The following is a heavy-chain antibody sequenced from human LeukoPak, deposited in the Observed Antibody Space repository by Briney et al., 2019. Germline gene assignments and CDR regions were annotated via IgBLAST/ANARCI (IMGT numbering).Heavy chain of an antibody. V-gene: IGHV4-59*08. CDR2: IYYSGST. D-gene: IGHD4-17*01. CDR1: GGSISSYY. Sequence: PSETLSLTCTVSGGSISSYYWSWIRQPPGKGLEWIGYIYYSGSTNYNPSLKSRVTISVDTSKNQFSLKLSSVTAADTAVYYCARQNYTVTTGYTWFDPGGQGPLATVS. CDR3: ARQNYTVTTGYTWFDP. J-gene: IGHJ5*02.